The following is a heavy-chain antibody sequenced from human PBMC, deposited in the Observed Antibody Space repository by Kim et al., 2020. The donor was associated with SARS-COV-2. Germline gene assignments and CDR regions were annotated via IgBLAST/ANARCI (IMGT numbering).Heavy chain of an antibody. CDR1: GFTFSSYW. J-gene: IGHJ4*02. V-gene: IGHV3-7*01. D-gene: IGHD6-19*01. CDR3: AGRPPAYSSGWYADY. CDR2: IKQDGSEK. Sequence: GGSLRLSCAASGFTFSSYWMSWVRQAPGKGLEWVANIKQDGSEKYYVDSVKGRFTISRDNAKNSLYLQMNSLRAEDTAVYYCAGRPPAYSSGWYADYWGQGTLVTVSS.